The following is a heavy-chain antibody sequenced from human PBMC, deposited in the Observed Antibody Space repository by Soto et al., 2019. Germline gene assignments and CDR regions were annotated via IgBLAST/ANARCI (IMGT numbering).Heavy chain of an antibody. CDR3: AKGVAYCGGDCSEYFQH. D-gene: IGHD2-21*02. J-gene: IGHJ1*01. CDR1: GFTFSSYA. Sequence: EVQLLESGGGLVQPGGSLRLSCAASGFTFSSYAMSWVRQAPGKGLEWVSAISGSGGSTYYADSVKGRFTISRDTSKNTLYLQMNSLRAEDTAVYYCAKGVAYCGGDCSEYFQHWGQGTLVTVSS. V-gene: IGHV3-23*01. CDR2: ISGSGGST.